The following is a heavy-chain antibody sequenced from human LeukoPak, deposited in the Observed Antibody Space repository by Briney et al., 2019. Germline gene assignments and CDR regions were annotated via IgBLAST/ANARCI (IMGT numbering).Heavy chain of an antibody. V-gene: IGHV4-59*01. J-gene: IGHJ6*03. D-gene: IGHD4-23*01. CDR2: IYYTGST. Sequence: KSSETLSLTCSVSGGSISNYYWSWIRQPPGKGLECIGYIYYTGSTNYNPSFKSRVTISVDTSKNQFSLKMNSVTAADTALYYCARTGGNSFYPYYYMDVWGKGTTVTVSS. CDR1: GGSISNYY. CDR3: ARTGGNSFYPYYYMDV.